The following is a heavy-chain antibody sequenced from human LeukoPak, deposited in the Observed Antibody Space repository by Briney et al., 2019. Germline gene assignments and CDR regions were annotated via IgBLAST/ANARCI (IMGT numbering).Heavy chain of an antibody. CDR3: ARGQDWNHDY. V-gene: IGHV3-7*01. J-gene: IGHJ4*02. CDR2: IREDGSDK. Sequence: GGSLRLSCAASGFTFSSYEMSWVRQAPGKGLEWVANIREDGSDKYYVNSVKGRFTISRDNAKNSLYLQMNSLRAEDTAVYYCARGQDWNHDYWGQGTLVTVSS. CDR1: GFTFSSYE. D-gene: IGHD1-1*01.